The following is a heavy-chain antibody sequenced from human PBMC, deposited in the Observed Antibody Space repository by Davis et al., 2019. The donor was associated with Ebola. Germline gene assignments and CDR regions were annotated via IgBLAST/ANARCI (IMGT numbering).Heavy chain of an antibody. CDR3: ARAHITGTEVWFDP. CDR1: GFTFSSYG. CDR2: IRYDGSNK. V-gene: IGHV3-30*02. Sequence: PGGSLRLSCAASGFTFSSYGMHWVRQAPGKGLEWVAFIRYDGSNKYYADSVEGRFTISRDNSKNTLYLQMNSLRPEDSAMYYCARAHITGTEVWFDPWGQGTRVTVSS. D-gene: IGHD1-20*01. J-gene: IGHJ5*02.